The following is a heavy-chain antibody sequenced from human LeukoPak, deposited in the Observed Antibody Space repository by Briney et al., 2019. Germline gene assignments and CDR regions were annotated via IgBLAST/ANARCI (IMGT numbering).Heavy chain of an antibody. D-gene: IGHD5-12*01. Sequence: GESLRLSCAASGFTFSSYATSWVRQAPGKGLEWVSAISGSGGSTYYADSVKGRFTISRDNSKNTLYLQMNSLRAEDTAVYYCAKGAGGYSGYGTLDYWGQGTLVTVSS. V-gene: IGHV3-23*01. J-gene: IGHJ4*02. CDR3: AKGAGGYSGYGTLDY. CDR2: ISGSGGST. CDR1: GFTFSSYA.